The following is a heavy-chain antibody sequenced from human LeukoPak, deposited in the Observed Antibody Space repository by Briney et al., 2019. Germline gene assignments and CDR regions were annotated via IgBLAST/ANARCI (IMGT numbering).Heavy chain of an antibody. Sequence: ASVKVSCEASGYTFTSYGISWVRQAPGQGLEWMGWISAYNGNTNYAQKLQGRVTMTTDTSTSTAYMELRSLRSDDTAVYYCARDLPAGTYYYYGMDVWGQGTTVTVSS. J-gene: IGHJ6*02. V-gene: IGHV1-18*01. D-gene: IGHD6-19*01. CDR2: ISAYNGNT. CDR1: GYTFTSYG. CDR3: ARDLPAGTYYYYGMDV.